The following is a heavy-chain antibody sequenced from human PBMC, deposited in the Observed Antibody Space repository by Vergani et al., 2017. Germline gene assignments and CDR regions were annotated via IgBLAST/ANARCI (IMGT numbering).Heavy chain of an antibody. D-gene: IGHD2-15*01. J-gene: IGHJ4*02. V-gene: IGHV5-51*03. Sequence: EVQLVQSGAEVKKPGESLKISCKGSGYSFTNYWIGWVRQMPGKGLEWMGIIYPGDSDPRYGPSFQGQVTISAGKSIRAAYLQWSSLKASDTAMYYCARLDCSGGSCYAHYWGQGTLVTVSS. CDR2: IYPGDSDP. CDR3: ARLDCSGGSCYAHY. CDR1: GYSFTNYW.